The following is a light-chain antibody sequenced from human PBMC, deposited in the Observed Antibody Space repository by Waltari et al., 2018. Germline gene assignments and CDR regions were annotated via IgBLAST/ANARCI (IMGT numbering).Light chain of an antibody. J-gene: IGKJ2*01. Sequence: DIQMTTSPSSLPASVGDRGTITCRSSQSISNYLNCYQHKPGKAPKLLVYVASNLQRGVPSRFSGSGSETDFTLTISSLQLEDFATYYCQQSYNAPYTFGQGTNVEIK. CDR3: QQSYNAPYT. V-gene: IGKV1-39*01. CDR2: VAS. CDR1: QSISNY.